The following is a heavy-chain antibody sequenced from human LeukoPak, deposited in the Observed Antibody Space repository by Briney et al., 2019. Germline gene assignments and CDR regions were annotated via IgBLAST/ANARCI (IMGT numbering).Heavy chain of an antibody. D-gene: IGHD6-19*01. CDR1: GFTFSSYA. V-gene: IGHV3-30*04. Sequence: PGGSLRLSCAASGFTFSSYAMHWVRQAPGKGLEWVAVISYDGSNKYYADSVEGRFTISRDNSKNTLYLQMNSLRAEDTAVYYCARDNLQWLALDYWGQGTLVTVSS. CDR2: ISYDGSNK. J-gene: IGHJ4*02. CDR3: ARDNLQWLALDY.